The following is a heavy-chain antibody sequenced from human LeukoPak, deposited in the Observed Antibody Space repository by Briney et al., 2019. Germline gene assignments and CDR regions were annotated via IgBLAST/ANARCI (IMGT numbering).Heavy chain of an antibody. D-gene: IGHD4-23*01. CDR3: ATGGGNFPFDY. V-gene: IGHV4-59*12. CDR1: GGSISSYY. J-gene: IGHJ4*02. Sequence: KPSETLSLTCTVSGGSISSYYWSWIRQPPGKGLEWIGEIYHSGSTNYNPSLKSRVTISVDKSKNQFSLKLSSVTAADTAAYYCATGGGNFPFDYWGQGTLVTVSS. CDR2: IYHSGST.